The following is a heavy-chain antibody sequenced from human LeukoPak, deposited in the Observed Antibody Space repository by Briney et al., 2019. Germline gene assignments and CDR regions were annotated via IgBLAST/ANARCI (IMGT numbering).Heavy chain of an antibody. CDR2: IIPIFGTA. D-gene: IGHD1-7*01. V-gene: IGHV1-69*05. J-gene: IGHJ3*02. CDR3: ARVVRTGTTVDAFDI. Sequence: ASVKVSCKASGYTFTAYSMHWVRQAPGQGLEWMGGIIPIFGTANYAQKFQGRVTITTDESTSTAYMELSSLRSEDTAVYYCARVVRTGTTVDAFDIWGQGTMVTVSS. CDR1: GYTFTAYS.